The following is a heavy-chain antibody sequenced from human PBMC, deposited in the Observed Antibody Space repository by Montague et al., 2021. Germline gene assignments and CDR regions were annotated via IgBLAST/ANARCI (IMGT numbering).Heavy chain of an antibody. CDR2: IYWDADK. J-gene: IGHJ6*03. V-gene: IGHV2-5*02. Sequence: PALVKPTQTLTLTCTFSGFSLTTSGVGVGWIRQPPGKALEWLGVIYWDADKRYSPSLQNRLIITHDASRNQVILTLNDLDPMDTGTYFCAHTHHVIPFYFSLDFWGKGTTVTVSS. D-gene: IGHD2-21*01. CDR3: AHTHHVIPFYFSLDF. CDR1: GFSLTTSGVG.